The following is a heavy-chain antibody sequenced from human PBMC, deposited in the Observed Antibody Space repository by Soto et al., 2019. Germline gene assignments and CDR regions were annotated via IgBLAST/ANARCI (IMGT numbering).Heavy chain of an antibody. CDR3: ATSNWFDP. CDR1: GDTISTGGYS. Sequence: SGTLSLTCGVSGDTISTGGYSWAWIRQPPGKALEWIGHTYHSGNPYYNPSLKSRVTISVDTSKNQFSLKLNSVTAADTAVYYCATSNWFDPWGQGTLVTVSS. CDR2: TYHSGNP. J-gene: IGHJ5*02. V-gene: IGHV4-30-2*03.